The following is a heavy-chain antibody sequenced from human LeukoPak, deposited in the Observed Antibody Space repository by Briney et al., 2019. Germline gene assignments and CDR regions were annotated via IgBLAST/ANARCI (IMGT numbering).Heavy chain of an antibody. D-gene: IGHD6-13*01. J-gene: IGHJ4*02. CDR1: GFTFSSYA. CDR3: AKHLDYSSSSCPDY. V-gene: IGHV3-23*01. Sequence: PGGSLRLSCAASGFTFSSYAMSWVRQAPGKGLEWVSVISGSGVSTYYADSVKGRITISRDNSKNVLYVQMSSLRAEDTAVYYCAKHLDYSSSSCPDYWGQGTLVTVSS. CDR2: ISGSGVST.